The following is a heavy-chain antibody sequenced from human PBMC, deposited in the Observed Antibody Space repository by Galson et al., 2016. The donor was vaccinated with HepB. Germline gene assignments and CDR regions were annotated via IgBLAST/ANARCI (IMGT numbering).Heavy chain of an antibody. V-gene: IGHV3-23*01. CDR3: TKRCMTNTCHNADDF. D-gene: IGHD2-8*01. CDR1: GFPCTNSI. J-gene: IGHJ4*02. CDR2: IGGDGAI. Sequence: SLRLSCAASGFPCTNSIMSRVRQAPGKGLERVSTIGGDGAIFYGDSVKGRFTISRADSKSTLYLRMDSLRVEDTATYHCTKRCMTNTCHNADDFWGQGTLVTVSS.